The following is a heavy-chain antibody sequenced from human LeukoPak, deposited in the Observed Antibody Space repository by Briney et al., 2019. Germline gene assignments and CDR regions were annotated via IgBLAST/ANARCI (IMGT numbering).Heavy chain of an antibody. CDR3: ARKGYYYDSSGYQEPFDY. J-gene: IGHJ4*02. V-gene: IGHV4-59*08. CDR1: GGSISSYY. CDR2: IDYSGST. Sequence: SETLSLTCTVSGGSISSYYWSWIRQPPGKGLEWIGYIDYSGSTNYNPSLKSRVTISVDTSKNQFSLKQSSVTAADTAVYYCARKGYYYDSSGYQEPFDYWGQGTLVTVSS. D-gene: IGHD3-22*01.